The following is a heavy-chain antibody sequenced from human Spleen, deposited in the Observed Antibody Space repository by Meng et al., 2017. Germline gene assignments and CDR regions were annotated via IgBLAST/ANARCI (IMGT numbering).Heavy chain of an antibody. Sequence: GGSLRLSCAASGFTFSSYWRQWVRQAPGNGLVWVSRIHGDGSKVDYADSVKGRFTISRDPAKNTLYLQMNSLRAEDTAVYYCARGEVLPRYWGQGTLVTVSS. CDR1: GFTFSSYW. V-gene: IGHV3-74*01. D-gene: IGHD3-16*01. CDR2: IHGDGSKV. J-gene: IGHJ4*02. CDR3: ARGEVLPRY.